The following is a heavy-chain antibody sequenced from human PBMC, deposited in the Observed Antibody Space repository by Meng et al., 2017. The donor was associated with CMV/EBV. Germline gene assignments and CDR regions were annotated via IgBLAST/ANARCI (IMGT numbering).Heavy chain of an antibody. CDR1: GGSISSGGYY. CDR2: IYYSGST. CDR3: AREEAVAGTDY. V-gene: IGHV4-31*03. D-gene: IGHD6-19*01. J-gene: IGHJ4*02. Sequence: LRLSCTVSGGSISSGGYYWSWIRQHPGKGLEWIGYIYYSGSTYYNPSLKSRVTISVDTSKNQFSLKLSSVTAADTAVYYCAREEAVAGTDYWGQGTLVTVSS.